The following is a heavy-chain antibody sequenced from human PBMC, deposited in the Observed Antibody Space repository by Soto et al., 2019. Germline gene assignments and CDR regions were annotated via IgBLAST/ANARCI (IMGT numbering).Heavy chain of an antibody. V-gene: IGHV5-51*01. D-gene: IGHD3-3*01. J-gene: IGHJ4*02. Sequence: GESLKISCKGSGYNFTGYWIAWVRQMPGKGLELLGIIYPSYSDTRYRTSFQGQVTISADKSINSAYLQWSSRRAAYTAMYYCARGGVSTRTFDYWGQGTPVTVSS. CDR2: IYPSYSDT. CDR3: ARGGVSTRTFDY. CDR1: GYNFTGYW.